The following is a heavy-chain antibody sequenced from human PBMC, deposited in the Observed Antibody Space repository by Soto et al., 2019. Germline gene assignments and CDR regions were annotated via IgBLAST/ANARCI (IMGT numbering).Heavy chain of an antibody. CDR2: ISGYTGDT. V-gene: IGHV1-18*04. D-gene: IGHD1-26*01. Sequence: ASVKVSCKASGYTFASYGITWVRQVPGHGLEWLGWISGYTGDTNLGQKVQDRVTMTTDTSTTTAYMELRSLRPDDSAVYYCARAPVAIIGRKYYFYGMDVWGQGTTVTVSS. CDR3: ARAPVAIIGRKYYFYGMDV. J-gene: IGHJ6*02. CDR1: GYTFASYG.